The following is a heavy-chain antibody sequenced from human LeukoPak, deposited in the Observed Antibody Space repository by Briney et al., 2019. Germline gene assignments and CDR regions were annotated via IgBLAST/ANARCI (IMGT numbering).Heavy chain of an antibody. V-gene: IGHV3-21*01. D-gene: IGHD4-17*01. CDR1: GFTFSSYS. CDR3: ARAMWGTVTSTYYYYYYMDV. J-gene: IGHJ6*03. Sequence: GGSLRLSCAASGFTFSSYSMNWVRQAPGKGLEWVSSISSSSSYIYYADSVKGRFTISRDNAKNSLYLQMNSLRAEDTAVYYCARAMWGTVTSTYYYYYYMDVWGKGTTVTVSS. CDR2: ISSSSSYI.